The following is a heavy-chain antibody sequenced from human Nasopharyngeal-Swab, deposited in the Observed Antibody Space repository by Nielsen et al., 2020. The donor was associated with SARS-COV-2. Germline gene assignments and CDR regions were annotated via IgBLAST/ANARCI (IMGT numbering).Heavy chain of an antibody. CDR3: ARDGGSYHLGAFDY. Sequence: VRQAPGKGLEWVSVIYSGGSTYYADSVKGRFTISRDNSKNTLYLQMNSLRAEDTAVYYCARDGGSYHLGAFDYWGQGTLVTVSS. CDR2: IYSGGST. V-gene: IGHV3-66*01. D-gene: IGHD2-2*01. J-gene: IGHJ4*02.